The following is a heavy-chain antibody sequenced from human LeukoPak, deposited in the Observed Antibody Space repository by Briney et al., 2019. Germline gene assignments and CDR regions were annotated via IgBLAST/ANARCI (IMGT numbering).Heavy chain of an antibody. V-gene: IGHV1-8*01. J-gene: IGHJ5*02. CDR3: ARGSGGGYNYENWFDP. CDR1: GYTFTSYD. Sequence: ASVKVSCKASGYTFTSYDINWVRQATGQGLEWMGWMNPNSGNTGYAQKFQGRDTMTRNTSISTAYMELSSLRSEDTAVYYCARGSGGGYNYENWFDPWGQGTLVTVSS. CDR2: MNPNSGNT. D-gene: IGHD5-24*01.